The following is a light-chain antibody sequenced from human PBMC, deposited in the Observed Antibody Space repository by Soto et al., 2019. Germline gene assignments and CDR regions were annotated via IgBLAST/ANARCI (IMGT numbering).Light chain of an antibody. CDR3: SSYTSSSTIV. J-gene: IGLJ3*02. CDR1: SSDVGGYNY. CDR2: DVR. V-gene: IGLV2-14*01. Sequence: QPVLTQPASVSGSPGQSITISCTGTSSDVGGYNYVSWYRQHPGKAPKLMIYDVRNRPSGVSNRFSGSKSGNTASLTISGLQAEDEADYYCSSYTSSSTIVFGGGTKLTVL.